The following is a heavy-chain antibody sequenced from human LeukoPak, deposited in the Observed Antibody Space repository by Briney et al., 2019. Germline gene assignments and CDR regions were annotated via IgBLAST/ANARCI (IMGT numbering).Heavy chain of an antibody. CDR1: GFTFSSYA. J-gene: IGHJ4*02. V-gene: IGHV3-30*01. CDR2: ISYDGSNK. CDR3: ARDASSIAARGSLDY. Sequence: GGSLRLSCAASGFTFSSYAVHWVRQAPGKGLEWVAVISYDGSNKYYADSMKGRFTISRDNSKNTLYLQMNSLRAEDTAVYYCARDASSIAARGSLDYWGQGTLVTVSS. D-gene: IGHD6-6*01.